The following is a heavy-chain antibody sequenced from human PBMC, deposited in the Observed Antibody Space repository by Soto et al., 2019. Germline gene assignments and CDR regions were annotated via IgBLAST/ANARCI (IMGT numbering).Heavy chain of an antibody. J-gene: IGHJ5*02. CDR1: GYTFTSYA. D-gene: IGHD6-13*01. CDR3: ARGNPHSSSSWFDP. V-gene: IGHV1-3*01. Sequence: ASVKVSCKASGYTFTSYAMHWVRQAPGQRLEWMGWINAGNGNTKYSQKLQGRVTITRDTSASTAYMELSSLRSEDTAVYYCARGNPHSSSSWFDPWGREPWSPSPQ. CDR2: INAGNGNT.